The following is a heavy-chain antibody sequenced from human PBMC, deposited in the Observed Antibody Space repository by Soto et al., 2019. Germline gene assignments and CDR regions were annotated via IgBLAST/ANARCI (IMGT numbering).Heavy chain of an antibody. V-gene: IGHV4-30-4*01. CDR1: GGSISTTEYY. D-gene: IGHD3-3*01. CDR3: VANDLWSGSNF. J-gene: IGHJ4*02. Sequence: QVQLQESGPGLVKPSQTLSLTCTVSGGSISTTEYYWSWIRQPPGKGLEWIGYIYSSGSTYYNPSLKSRLTFSQDTSKNEFSLKLNTVTVADTAFYYCVANDLWSGSNFWGQGILVAVSS. CDR2: IYSSGST.